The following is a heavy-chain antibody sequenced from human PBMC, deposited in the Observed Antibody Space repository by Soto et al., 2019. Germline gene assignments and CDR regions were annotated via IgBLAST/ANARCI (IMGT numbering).Heavy chain of an antibody. CDR2: INPNSGGT. CDR1: GYTFTGYY. V-gene: IGHV1-2*04. J-gene: IGHJ4*02. Sequence: ASVKVSCKASGYTFTGYYMHWVRQAPGQGLEWMGWINPNSGGTNYAQRFQGWVTMTRDTSISTAYMELSRLRSDDTAVYYRARSYSSSWPYYFDYWGQGTLVTVSS. D-gene: IGHD6-13*01. CDR3: ARSYSSSWPYYFDY.